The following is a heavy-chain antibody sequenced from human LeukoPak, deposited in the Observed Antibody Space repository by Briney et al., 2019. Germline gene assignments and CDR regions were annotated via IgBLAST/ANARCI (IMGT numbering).Heavy chain of an antibody. D-gene: IGHD3-22*01. Sequence: ASVKVSCKASGYSFTGYYMHWVRQAPGHGLEWMGWINPKSGGTNYAQKFQGRVTVTRDTSISTAYMELSRLRSDDTAVYYCARGRDYYDSEVDYWGQGTLVTVSS. J-gene: IGHJ4*02. CDR1: GYSFTGYY. CDR2: INPKSGGT. V-gene: IGHV1-2*02. CDR3: ARGRDYYDSEVDY.